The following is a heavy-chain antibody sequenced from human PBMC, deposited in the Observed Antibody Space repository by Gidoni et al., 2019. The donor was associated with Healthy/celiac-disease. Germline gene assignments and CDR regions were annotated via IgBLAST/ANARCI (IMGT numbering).Heavy chain of an antibody. Sequence: QITLKESGPTLVKPTQTLTLTCTFSGFSLSTSGVGVGWIRQPPGKALEWLALIYWDDDKRYSPSLKSRLTITKDTSKNQVVLTMTNMDPVDTATYYCAHSVHETYYYGSGSYYVWFDPWGQGTLVTVSS. V-gene: IGHV2-5*02. D-gene: IGHD3-10*01. J-gene: IGHJ5*02. CDR2: IYWDDDK. CDR3: AHSVHETYYYGSGSYYVWFDP. CDR1: GFSLSTSGVG.